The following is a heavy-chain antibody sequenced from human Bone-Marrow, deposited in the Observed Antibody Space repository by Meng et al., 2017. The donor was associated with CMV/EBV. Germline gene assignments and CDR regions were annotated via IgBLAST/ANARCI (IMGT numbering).Heavy chain of an antibody. V-gene: IGHV4-61*01. CDR1: GASVSSGSYY. J-gene: IGHJ4*02. CDR2: IYYSGST. CDR3: ARAPRDGYIAYYFDY. Sequence: SGASVSSGSYYWSWIRQPPGKGLEWIGYIYYSGSTNYNPSLKSRVTISVDTSKNQFSLKLSSVTAADTAVYYCARAPRDGYIAYYFDYWGQGTLVTVSS. D-gene: IGHD5-24*01.